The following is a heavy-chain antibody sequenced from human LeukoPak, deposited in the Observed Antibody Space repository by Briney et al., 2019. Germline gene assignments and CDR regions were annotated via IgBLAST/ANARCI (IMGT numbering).Heavy chain of an antibody. J-gene: IGHJ4*02. D-gene: IGHD4-23*01. CDR2: INPNSGGT. CDR3: ARDTVATGDFDY. V-gene: IGHV1-2*02. CDR1: GYTFTGYY. Sequence: ASVKVSCTASGYTFTGYYMHWVRQAPGQGLEWMGWINPNSGGTNYAQKFQGRVTMTRDTSISTAYMELSRLRSDDTAVYYCARDTVATGDFDYWGQGTLVTVSS.